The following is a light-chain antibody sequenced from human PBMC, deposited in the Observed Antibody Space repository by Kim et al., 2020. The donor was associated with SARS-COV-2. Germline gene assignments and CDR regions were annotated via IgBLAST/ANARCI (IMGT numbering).Light chain of an antibody. J-gene: IGKJ4*01. CDR1: QSINNCC. CDR2: ATS. Sequence: APGEQAALFCRASQSINNCCLAGYQHKPGQAPRLLFYATSSRATGIPDRFRGSGSGTDFTLTISRLEPEDFAVYYCHQYDRSPRTFGGGTKVDIK. V-gene: IGKV3-20*01. CDR3: HQYDRSPRT.